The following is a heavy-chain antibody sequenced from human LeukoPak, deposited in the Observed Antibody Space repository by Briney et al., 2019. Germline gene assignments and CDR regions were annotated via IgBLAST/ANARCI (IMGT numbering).Heavy chain of an antibody. J-gene: IGHJ4*02. D-gene: IGHD3-22*01. CDR1: GFTFSSYA. CDR2: ISGSGGST. CDR3: AKGATTHYYFDISGYPPLEI. Sequence: TGGSLRLSCAASGFTFSSYAMSWVRQAPGKGLEWVSAISGSGGSTYYADSVKGRFTISRDNSKNTVHMQMNSLGAEDTAVYYCAKGATTHYYFDISGYPPLEIWGQGTLVTVSS. V-gene: IGHV3-23*01.